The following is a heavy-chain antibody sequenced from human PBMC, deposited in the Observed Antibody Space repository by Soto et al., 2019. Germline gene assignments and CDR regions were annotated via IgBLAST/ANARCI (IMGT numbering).Heavy chain of an antibody. D-gene: IGHD4-17*01. CDR3: ASGVENSLTHISTVEGSAFDI. J-gene: IGHJ3*02. CDR2: IWYDGNNK. CDR1: GFPFSSFG. Sequence: PGGSLRLSCAASGFPFSSFGMHWVRQAPGKGLEWVAIIWYDGNNKYYADSVKGRFSISRDNSKNTLYLQMNSLRAEDTAVYYCASGVENSLTHISTVEGSAFDIGGQGTMVTVS. V-gene: IGHV3-33*01.